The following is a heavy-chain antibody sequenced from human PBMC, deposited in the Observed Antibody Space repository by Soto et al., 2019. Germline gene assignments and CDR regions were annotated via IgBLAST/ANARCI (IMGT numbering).Heavy chain of an antibody. V-gene: IGHV4-34*01. Sequence: SETLSLTCAVYGGSFSGYYWSWIRQPPGKGLEWIGEINHSGSTNYNPSLKSRVTISVDTSKNQFSLKLSSVTAADTAVYYCARWGGRIAARPGKKSGPNWLYPWGQGTQVTVSS. CDR3: ARWGGRIAARPGKKSGPNWLYP. J-gene: IGHJ5*02. D-gene: IGHD6-6*01. CDR2: INHSGST. CDR1: GGSFSGYY.